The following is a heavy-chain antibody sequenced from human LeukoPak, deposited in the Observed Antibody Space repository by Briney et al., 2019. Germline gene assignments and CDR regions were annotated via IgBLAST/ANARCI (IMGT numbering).Heavy chain of an antibody. CDR3: ARVRLDTAMEA. CDR2: IYYSGST. Sequence: PSETLSLTCTVSGGSISSGGYYWSWIRQHPGKGLEWIGYIYYSGSTYYNPSLKSRVTISVDTSKNQFSLKLSSVTAADTAVYYCARVRLDTAMEAWGQGTLVTVSS. CDR1: GGSISSGGYY. D-gene: IGHD5-18*01. V-gene: IGHV4-31*03. J-gene: IGHJ4*02.